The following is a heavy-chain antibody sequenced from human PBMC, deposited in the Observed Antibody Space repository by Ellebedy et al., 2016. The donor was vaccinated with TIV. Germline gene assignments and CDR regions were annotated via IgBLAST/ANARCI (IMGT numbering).Heavy chain of an antibody. V-gene: IGHV4-39*01. J-gene: IGHJ4*02. CDR1: GASISSSSYS. Sequence: GSLRLXXGVSGASISSSSYSWGWIRQPPGKGLEYIGSVYYSGSTYYNPSLKSRVSISVDTSKNQFSLKLSAVTAADTAVYYCARTMIVVVSYFDYWGQGTLVTVSS. CDR3: ARTMIVVVSYFDY. CDR2: VYYSGST. D-gene: IGHD3-22*01.